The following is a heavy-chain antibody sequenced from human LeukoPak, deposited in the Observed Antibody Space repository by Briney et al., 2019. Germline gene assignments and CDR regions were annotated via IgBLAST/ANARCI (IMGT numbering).Heavy chain of an antibody. CDR3: ARGSDYDDYFYMDF. J-gene: IGHJ6*03. CDR2: INPSGGST. Sequence: ASVQFSFKASGYPFTSYYMHWVRPAPGQGVEWMGIINPSGGSTSYSQKFEGRVTMTRDTSISTAYMELTRLRSDDTAVYFCARGSDYDDYFYMDFWGKGTTVTVSS. V-gene: IGHV1-46*01. CDR1: GYPFTSYY.